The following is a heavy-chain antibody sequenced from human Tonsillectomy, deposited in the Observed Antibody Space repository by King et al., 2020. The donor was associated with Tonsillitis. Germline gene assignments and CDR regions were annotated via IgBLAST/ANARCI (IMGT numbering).Heavy chain of an antibody. CDR1: GYTFTSYD. D-gene: IGHD3-3*01. J-gene: IGHJ6*02. CDR2: MKPNSGYT. Sequence: VQLVESGAEVKKPGASVKVSCKASGYTFTSYDINWVRQATGQGLEWMGWMKPNSGYTGYAQKFQGRVTMTRNTSISTAYMELSSLRSEDTAVYYCARGYDFWSGSWGMDVWGQGTTVTVSS. V-gene: IGHV1-8*01. CDR3: ARGYDFWSGSWGMDV.